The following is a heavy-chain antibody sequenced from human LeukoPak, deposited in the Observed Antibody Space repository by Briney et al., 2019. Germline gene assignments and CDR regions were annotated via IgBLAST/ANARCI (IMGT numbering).Heavy chain of an antibody. D-gene: IGHD6-19*01. Sequence: GASVKVSCKASGYTFTGYYMHWVRRAPGQGLEWMGWINPNSGGTNSAQKFQGRVTMTRDTSISTAHMELRSLRSDDTAVYYCARDDRGWPDRTPPDYWGQGTLVTVSS. CDR1: GYTFTGYY. J-gene: IGHJ4*02. CDR2: INPNSGGT. CDR3: ARDDRGWPDRTPPDY. V-gene: IGHV1-2*02.